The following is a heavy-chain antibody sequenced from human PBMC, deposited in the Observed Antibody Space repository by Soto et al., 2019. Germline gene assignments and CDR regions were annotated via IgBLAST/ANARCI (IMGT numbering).Heavy chain of an antibody. CDR2: ISGAGGTT. J-gene: IGHJ4*02. CDR1: GFSFSDYA. Sequence: GGSLRLSCAASGFSFSDYAMIWVRQAPGEALEWVSGISGAGGTTYYADSVKGRFTVSRQNSKNTLYLQMNSLRAGDTALYYCARLNGYRYGRADFWGQGTLVTVSS. CDR3: ARLNGYRYGRADF. V-gene: IGHV3-23*01. D-gene: IGHD5-18*01.